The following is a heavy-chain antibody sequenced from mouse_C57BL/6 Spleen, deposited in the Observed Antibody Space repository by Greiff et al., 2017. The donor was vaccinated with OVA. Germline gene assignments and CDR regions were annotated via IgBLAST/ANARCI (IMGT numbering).Heavy chain of an antibody. V-gene: IGHV1-82*01. J-gene: IGHJ1*03. CDR2: IYPGDGDT. Sequence: VQLQQSGPELVKPGASVKISCKASGYAFSSSWMNWVKQRPGKGLEWIGRIYPGDGDTNYNGKFKGKATLTADKSSSTAYMQLSSLTSEDSAVYFCARSGNYYYGSSQYFDVWGTGTTVTVSS. CDR1: GYAFSSSW. D-gene: IGHD1-1*01. CDR3: ARSGNYYYGSSQYFDV.